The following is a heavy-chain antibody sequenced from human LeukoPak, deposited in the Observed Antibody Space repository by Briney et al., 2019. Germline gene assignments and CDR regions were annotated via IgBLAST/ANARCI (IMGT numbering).Heavy chain of an antibody. CDR1: GFTFSTHS. V-gene: IGHV3-48*01. D-gene: IGHD6-19*01. J-gene: IGHJ4*02. Sequence: GGSLRLSCTASGFTFSTHSMNWVRQAPGKGPEWLSYTSSGSSSIYYADSLKGRFTISRDNAKKSLYLQMNSLRAEDTAVYYCARGTSDWDFDYWGRGTLVTVSS. CDR2: TSSGSSSI. CDR3: ARGTSDWDFDY.